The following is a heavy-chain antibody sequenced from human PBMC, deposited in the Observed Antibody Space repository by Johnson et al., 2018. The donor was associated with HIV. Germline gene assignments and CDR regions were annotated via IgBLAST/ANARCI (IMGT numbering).Heavy chain of an antibody. V-gene: IGHV3-66*02. CDR3: AKDKGRDYYDSSGYESEDAFDI. D-gene: IGHD3-22*01. CDR1: GFTVSSNY. J-gene: IGHJ3*02. CDR2: IYSGGST. Sequence: VQLVESGGGLVQPGGSLRLSCAASGFTVSSNYMSWVRQAPGKGLEWVSVIYSGGSTYYADSVKGRFTITGDNSKNTLYLQMNSLRAEDTAVYYCAKDKGRDYYDSSGYESEDAFDIWGQGTMVTVSS.